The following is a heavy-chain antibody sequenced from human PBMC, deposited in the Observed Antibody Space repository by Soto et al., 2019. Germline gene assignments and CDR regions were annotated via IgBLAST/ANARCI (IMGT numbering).Heavy chain of an antibody. CDR2: INSDGSST. CDR1: GFTFSSYW. D-gene: IGHD3-22*01. CDR3: AKDHKTTYEVDY. Sequence: GGSLRLSCAASGFTFSSYWMHWVRQAPGKGLVWVSRINSDGSSTSYADSVKGRFTISRDNAKNTLYLQMNSLRAEDTAVYYCAKDHKTTYEVDYWGQGTLVTVSS. V-gene: IGHV3-74*01. J-gene: IGHJ4*02.